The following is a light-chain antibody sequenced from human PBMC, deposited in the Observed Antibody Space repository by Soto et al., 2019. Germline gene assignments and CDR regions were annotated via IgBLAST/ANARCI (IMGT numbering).Light chain of an antibody. V-gene: IGLV2-14*01. Sequence: QSALTQPASVSGSPRQSITISCTGTSSDVGVGDFVSWYQQRPGNAPKLMIYKVSNRPSGVSNRFSGSKSGNTASLTISGLQAEDEADYYCCSYTRSYTGVFGGGTKLTVL. J-gene: IGLJ3*02. CDR3: CSYTRSYTGV. CDR2: KVS. CDR1: SSDVGVGDF.